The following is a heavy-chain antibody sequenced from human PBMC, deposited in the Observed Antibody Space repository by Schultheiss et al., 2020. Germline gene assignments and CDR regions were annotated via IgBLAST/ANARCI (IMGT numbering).Heavy chain of an antibody. CDR1: GGSFSGYY. Sequence: SETLSLTCAVYGGSFSGYYWSWIRQPPGKGLEWIGEINHSGSTNYNPSLKSRVTISVDTSKNQFSLKLSSVTAADTAVYYCARFDCSADTCYFDSWGQGSLVTVSS. V-gene: IGHV4-34*01. J-gene: IGHJ4*02. CDR2: INHSGST. D-gene: IGHD2-21*02. CDR3: ARFDCSADTCYFDS.